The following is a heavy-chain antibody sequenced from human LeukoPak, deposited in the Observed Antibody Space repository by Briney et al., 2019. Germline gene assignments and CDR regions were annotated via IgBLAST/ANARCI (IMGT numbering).Heavy chain of an antibody. V-gene: IGHV1-58*01. CDR3: AGNPGGYDILTGPNFDY. CDR2: IVVGSGNT. Sequence: GTSVKVSCKASGLTFTSSAVQWVRQARGQRLEWIGWIVVGSGNTNYAQKFQERVTITRDMSTSTAYMELSSLRSEDTAVYYCAGNPGGYDILTGPNFDYWGQGTLVTVSS. D-gene: IGHD3-9*01. CDR1: GLTFTSSA. J-gene: IGHJ4*02.